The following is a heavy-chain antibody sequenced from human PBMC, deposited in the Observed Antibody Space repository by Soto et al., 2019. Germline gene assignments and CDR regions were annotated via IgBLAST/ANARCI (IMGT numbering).Heavy chain of an antibody. CDR1: GYSVSSGGDY. V-gene: IGHV4-31*03. J-gene: IGHJ4*02. D-gene: IGHD3-22*01. CDR2: IYYSGST. Sequence: QVQLQESGPGLVKPSQTLSLTCTVSGYSVSSGGDYWSWIRQHPGKGLEWIGYIYYSGSTYYNPSLKSRVTISLDTSENQFSLNLSSVTAADPAVYYCARGGASSAFLWGQGTLVTVSS. CDR3: ARGGASSAFL.